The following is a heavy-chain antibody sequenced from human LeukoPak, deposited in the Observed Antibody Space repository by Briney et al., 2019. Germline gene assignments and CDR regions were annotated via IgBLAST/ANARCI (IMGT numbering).Heavy chain of an antibody. D-gene: IGHD3-22*01. CDR1: GFTFSSYA. V-gene: IGHV3-30-3*01. Sequence: GGSLRLSCAASGFTFSSYAMHWVRQAPGKGLEWVAVISYDGSNKYYADSVKGRFTISRDNSKNTLYLQMNSLRAEDTAVYYCARAEMGGNYYDSSGPYYFDYWGQGTLVTVSS. CDR2: ISYDGSNK. CDR3: ARAEMGGNYYDSSGPYYFDY. J-gene: IGHJ4*02.